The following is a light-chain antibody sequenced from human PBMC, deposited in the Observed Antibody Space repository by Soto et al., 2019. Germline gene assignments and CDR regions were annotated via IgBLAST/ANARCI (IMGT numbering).Light chain of an antibody. CDR3: EQYGSART. J-gene: IGKJ1*01. V-gene: IGKV3D-20*01. CDR2: DAS. Sequence: EIVLTQSPATLSLSPGQIDTLSCGASQSGSSNYLAWDQQKPGLAPRLLIYDASNRATGIPDRFSGSGGGTDFTLTISRLEPEYSAVYYCEQYGSARTFDQGTKVEI. CDR1: QSGSSNY.